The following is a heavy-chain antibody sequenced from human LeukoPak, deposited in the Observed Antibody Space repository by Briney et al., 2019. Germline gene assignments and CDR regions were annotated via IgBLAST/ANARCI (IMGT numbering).Heavy chain of an antibody. CDR1: GFTFRNYV. Sequence: GGSLRLSCAASGFTFRNYVTHWVRQAPGKGLEWVAVTSSDLNVKLYADSVKGRFTISRDNSRSTLYLQMNSLRPEDTAIYYCAREGYYGSGSPPSLYFDYWAREPWSPSPQ. CDR2: TSSDLNVK. V-gene: IGHV3-30-3*01. J-gene: IGHJ4*02. CDR3: AREGYYGSGSPPSLYFDY. D-gene: IGHD3-10*01.